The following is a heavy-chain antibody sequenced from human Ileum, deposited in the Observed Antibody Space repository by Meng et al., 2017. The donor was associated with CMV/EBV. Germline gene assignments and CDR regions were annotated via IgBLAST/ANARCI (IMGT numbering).Heavy chain of an antibody. J-gene: IGHJ5*02. Sequence: YYWSWIRQTPGKGLEWIGEINHSGSTNYNPSLKSRVTISVDTSKNQFSLKLSSVTAADTAVYYCARGVRGYCSSTSCYLMGAWFDPWGQGTLVTVSS. D-gene: IGHD2-2*01. CDR2: INHSGST. V-gene: IGHV4-34*01. CDR3: ARGVRGYCSSTSCYLMGAWFDP. CDR1: YY.